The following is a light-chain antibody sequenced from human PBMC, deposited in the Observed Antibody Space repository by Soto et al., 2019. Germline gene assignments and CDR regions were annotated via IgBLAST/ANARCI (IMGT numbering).Light chain of an antibody. CDR3: QESISNLGT. J-gene: IGKJ3*01. CDR1: QSISYS. V-gene: IGKV1-39*01. Sequence: DIQMTQSPSSLSASVGESVTFTCRASQSISYSLNWFQQKPGKAPKVLIYAASSLPSGGPSRFWVSGSGTEFNLTINSLQREDFATYYCQESISNLGTFGPVTIVDIK. CDR2: AAS.